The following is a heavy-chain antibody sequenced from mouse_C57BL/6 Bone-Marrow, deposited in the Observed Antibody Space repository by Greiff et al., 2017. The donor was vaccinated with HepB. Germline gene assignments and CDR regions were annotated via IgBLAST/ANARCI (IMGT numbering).Heavy chain of an antibody. CDR3: APILCGVDVSAY. CDR1: GFNIKDDY. V-gene: IGHV14-4*01. CDR2: IDPENGDT. Sequence: EVKLVESGAELVRPGASVKLSCTASGFNIKDDYMHWVKQRPEQGLEWIGWIDPENGDTEYASKFQGKATITADTSSNTAYLQLSSLTSEDTAVYYCAPILCGVDVSAYWGQEGLVTVSA. J-gene: IGHJ3*01. D-gene: IGHD6-5*01.